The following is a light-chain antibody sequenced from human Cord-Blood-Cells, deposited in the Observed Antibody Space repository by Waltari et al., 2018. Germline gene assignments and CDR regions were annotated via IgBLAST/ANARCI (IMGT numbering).Light chain of an antibody. V-gene: IGLV2-14*01. CDR1: SRHAGGYNS. CDR2: EVS. Sequence: QSALTQPASVSGSTGQSITISSTGTSRHAGGYNSVSWYQQHPGKAPKLIIYEVSNRPSGVSNRFSGSKSGNTASLTISGLQAEDEADYYCSSYTSSSTLVFGTGTKVTVL. CDR3: SSYTSSSTLV. J-gene: IGLJ1*01.